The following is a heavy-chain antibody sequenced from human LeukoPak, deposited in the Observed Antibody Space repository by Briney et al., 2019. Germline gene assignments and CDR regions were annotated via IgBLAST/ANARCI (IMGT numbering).Heavy chain of an antibody. J-gene: IGHJ4*02. D-gene: IGHD3-10*01. CDR3: AKVGGSGNYYPEY. CDR2: MKEDGSEK. V-gene: IGHV3-7*03. Sequence: QSGGSLRLSCAASGFTFSNYWMSWVRQAPGKGLEWVANMKEDGSEKNYVDSVKGRFTISRDDSKSTLFLQMNSLRAEDTAIYYCAKVGGSGNYYPEYWGQGTLVTVSS. CDR1: GFTFSNYW.